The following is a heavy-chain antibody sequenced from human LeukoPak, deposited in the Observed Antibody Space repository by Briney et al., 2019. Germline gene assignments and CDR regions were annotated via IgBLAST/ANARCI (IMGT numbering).Heavy chain of an antibody. V-gene: IGHV4-4*02. CDR1: GGSITNTNY. CDR3: ARHDRHSGRYYDFDY. CDR2: VNLQGST. Sequence: SGTPSLTCGVSGGSITNTNYWTWVRQPPGKGLEWIGEVNLQGSTNYNPSLMGRVAISVDTSENHISLQLTSVTAADTAVYYCARHDRHSGRYYDFDYWGQGTLVTVSS. J-gene: IGHJ4*02. D-gene: IGHD1-26*01.